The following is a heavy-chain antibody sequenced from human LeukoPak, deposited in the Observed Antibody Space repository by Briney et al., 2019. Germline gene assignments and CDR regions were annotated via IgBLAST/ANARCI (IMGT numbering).Heavy chain of an antibody. CDR3: ARLLGRRGFDY. CDR2: IYTSGST. Sequence: IGYIYTSGSTNYNPSLNSRVTISVDTSKNQFSLKLSSVTAADTAVYYCARLLGRRGFDYWGQGTLVTVSS. V-gene: IGHV4-4*09. D-gene: IGHD1-1*01. J-gene: IGHJ4*02.